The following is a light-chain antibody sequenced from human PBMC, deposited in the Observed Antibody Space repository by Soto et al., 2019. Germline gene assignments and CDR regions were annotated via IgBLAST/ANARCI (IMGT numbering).Light chain of an antibody. CDR3: CSYAGNYTYV. J-gene: IGLJ1*01. Sequence: QSVLTQPASVSGSPGQSITISCTGTSSDVGGYNYVSWYQQHPGKAPKLMIYEVSNRPSGVSNRFSGSKSGNTASLTISGLQAEDEADYYCCSYAGNYTYVFGTGTKLTVL. CDR1: SSDVGGYNY. CDR2: EVS. V-gene: IGLV2-14*01.